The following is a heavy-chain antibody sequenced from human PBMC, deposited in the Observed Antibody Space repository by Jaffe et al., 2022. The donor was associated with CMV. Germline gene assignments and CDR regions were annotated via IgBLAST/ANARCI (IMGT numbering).Heavy chain of an antibody. J-gene: IGHJ4*02. D-gene: IGHD3-22*01. CDR3: ARGGERIGYDTTGTGPFDY. Sequence: QVQLVQSGAEVKKPGSSVKVSCKASGGTFSRFAITWVRQAPGQGLEWMGGIIPTFGTPNYAQKFQGRLTITADGSTNTAYMELSSLRSEDTAVYYCARGGERIGYDTTGTGPFDYWGQGTLVTVSS. V-gene: IGHV1-69*01. CDR1: GGTFSRFA. CDR2: IIPTFGTP.